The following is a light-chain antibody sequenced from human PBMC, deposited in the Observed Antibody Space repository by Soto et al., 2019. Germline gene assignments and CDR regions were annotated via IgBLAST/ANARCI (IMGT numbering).Light chain of an antibody. CDR1: QTVSSSY. CDR2: GAS. Sequence: ETVLTQSPGTLSLSPGERATLSCRASQTVSSSYLAWYQQKPGQAPRLLIYGASSRATGIPDRFSGSGSGTDFTFTISRLEPEHFAVYYCQQYCQQYGSSPPSWTFGQGTRVEIK. V-gene: IGKV3-20*01. J-gene: IGKJ1*01. CDR3: QQYCQQYGSSPPSWT.